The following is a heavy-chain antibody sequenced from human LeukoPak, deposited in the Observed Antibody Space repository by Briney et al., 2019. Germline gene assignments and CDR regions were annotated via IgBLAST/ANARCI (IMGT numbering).Heavy chain of an antibody. D-gene: IGHD3-22*01. CDR2: ILYDGSNE. V-gene: IGHV3-30*18. CDR3: AKDGTGGYYYLDY. Sequence: GGSLRLSCAASGFTFSSHGMHWVRQAQGMGLEWVALILYDGSNEYYADSVQGRFTISRDSSRNTLYLQMNSLRAEDTAVYYCAKDGTGGYYYLDYWGQGTLVTVSS. CDR1: GFTFSSHG. J-gene: IGHJ4*02.